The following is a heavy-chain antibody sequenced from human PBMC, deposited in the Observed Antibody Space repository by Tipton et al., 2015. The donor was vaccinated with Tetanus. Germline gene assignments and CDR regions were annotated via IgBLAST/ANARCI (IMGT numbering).Heavy chain of an antibody. CDR2: IFHSGST. J-gene: IGHJ4*02. D-gene: IGHD2-2*01. Sequence: TLSLTCTVSGGSVSSGSYYWSWVRQPPGKGLEWIAYIFHSGSTNYSPSLKSRVAISMDTSKNQISLKLSSVTAADTAVYYCASDPALMGNFDYWGQGTLVTVSS. CDR1: GGSVSSGSYY. V-gene: IGHV4-61*01. CDR3: ASDPALMGNFDY.